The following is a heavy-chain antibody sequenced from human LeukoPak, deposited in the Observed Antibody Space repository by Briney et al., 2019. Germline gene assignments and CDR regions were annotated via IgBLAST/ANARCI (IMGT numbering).Heavy chain of an antibody. D-gene: IGHD6-6*01. Sequence: PGRSLRLSCAASGFTFSSYGMHWVRQAPGKGLEWVAVIWYDGSNKYYADSVKGRFTISRDNSKNTLYLQMSSLRAEDTAVYYCARDHGAGQLVLVDYWGQGTLVTVSS. CDR2: IWYDGSNK. CDR1: GFTFSSYG. V-gene: IGHV3-33*01. CDR3: ARDHGAGQLVLVDY. J-gene: IGHJ4*02.